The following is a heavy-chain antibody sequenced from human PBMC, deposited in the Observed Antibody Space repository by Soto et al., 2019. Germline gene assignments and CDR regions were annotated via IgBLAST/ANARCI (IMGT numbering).Heavy chain of an antibody. CDR2: ISAYNGDT. Sequence: QIQLVQSGPEVKKPGASVRVSCKASGYTFSDHGFSWVRQGPGQGLEWLGWISAYNGDTVYAQKFHDGVNMTTDTSTSTAYMGLRSLRSDDTAVYYFAKDRPRLTQQFNGVAWGQGTLVTVSS. CDR3: AKDRPRLTQQFNGVA. J-gene: IGHJ5*02. V-gene: IGHV1-18*01. D-gene: IGHD2-8*01. CDR1: GYTFSDHG.